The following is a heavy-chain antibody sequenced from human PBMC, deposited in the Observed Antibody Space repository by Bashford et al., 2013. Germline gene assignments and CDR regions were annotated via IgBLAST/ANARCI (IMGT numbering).Heavy chain of an antibody. J-gene: IGHJ2*01. CDR3: AKDYCAGDCASFFDL. CDR2: IISQFGTT. V-gene: IGHV1-69*06. D-gene: IGHD2-21*02. Sequence: SVKVSCKASGGTLSNYGINWLRQAPGQGLEWMGGIISQFGTTNYAPRFQGRITISADKSTSTAYLELSRLRSDDTAVYYCAKDYCAGDCASFFDLWGRGTLVTVSS. CDR1: GGTLSNYG.